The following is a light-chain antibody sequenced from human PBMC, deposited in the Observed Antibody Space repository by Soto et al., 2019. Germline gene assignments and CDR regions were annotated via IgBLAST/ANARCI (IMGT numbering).Light chain of an antibody. V-gene: IGKV2-28*01. CDR2: LGS. J-gene: IGKJ4*01. CDR1: QNLLHSNGYNY. Sequence: DIVMTQSPVSLPVTPGEPASISCRSSQNLLHSNGYNYLDWYLQKPGQSPQLLIFLGSNRASGVPDRFSGSGSGTDFTLKISRVEAGDVGVYYCMQSLQTPLTFGGGTKVESK. CDR3: MQSLQTPLT.